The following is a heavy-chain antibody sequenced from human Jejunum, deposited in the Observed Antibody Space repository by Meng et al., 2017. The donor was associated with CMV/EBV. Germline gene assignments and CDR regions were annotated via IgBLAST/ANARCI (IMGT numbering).Heavy chain of an antibody. V-gene: IGHV3-30*04. CDR2: ISYNGGNT. CDR1: FSNHA. D-gene: IGHD2-2*01. J-gene: IGHJ5*02. CDR3: ARDPGCDDPSCYGIGWDL. Sequence: FSNHAMHWVSQGPGKGLEWLAYISYNGGNTYSADSVKGRFIISRDNSKNAVYLQMNSLRHDDTAVYYCARDPGCDDPSCYGIGWDLWGQGTLVTVSS.